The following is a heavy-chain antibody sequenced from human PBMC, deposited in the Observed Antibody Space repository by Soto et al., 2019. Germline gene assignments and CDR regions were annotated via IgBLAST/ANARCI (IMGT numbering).Heavy chain of an antibody. V-gene: IGHV3-21*01. CDR1: GFTFSSYS. Sequence: GGSLRLSCAASGFTFSSYSMNWVRQAPGKGLEWVSSISSSSSYIYYADSVKGRFTISRDNAKNSLYLQMNSLRAEDTAVYYCATSRKWGGYYGMDVWGQGTTVTVSS. CDR2: ISSSSSYI. J-gene: IGHJ6*02. D-gene: IGHD2-8*01. CDR3: ATSRKWGGYYGMDV.